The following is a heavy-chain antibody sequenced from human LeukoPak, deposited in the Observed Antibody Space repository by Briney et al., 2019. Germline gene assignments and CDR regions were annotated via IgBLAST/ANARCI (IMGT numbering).Heavy chain of an antibody. Sequence: GGSLRLSCAASGFTFSNAWMSWVRRAPGKGLEWVSSISSSSRYIYYADSVKGRFTISRDNAKNSLYLQMNSLRAEDTAVYYCARAPAHYYDSSDHYYVGESYFDYWGQGTLVTVSS. J-gene: IGHJ4*02. D-gene: IGHD3-22*01. CDR2: ISSSSRYI. CDR1: GFTFSNAW. V-gene: IGHV3-21*01. CDR3: ARAPAHYYDSSDHYYVGESYFDY.